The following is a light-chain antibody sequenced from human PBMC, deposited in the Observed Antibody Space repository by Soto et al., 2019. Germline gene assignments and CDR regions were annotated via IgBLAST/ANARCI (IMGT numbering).Light chain of an antibody. Sequence: QSVLTQPRSVSGSPGQSVTISCTGTSSDVGTYDFVSWYQQHPGKAPRLMIFDVSERPSGVPDRFFGSKSGNTASLTISGLQAEDEADYYCCLYAVTFYVFGTGTRSPS. J-gene: IGLJ1*01. CDR1: SSDVGTYDF. CDR3: CLYAVTFYV. V-gene: IGLV2-11*01. CDR2: DVS.